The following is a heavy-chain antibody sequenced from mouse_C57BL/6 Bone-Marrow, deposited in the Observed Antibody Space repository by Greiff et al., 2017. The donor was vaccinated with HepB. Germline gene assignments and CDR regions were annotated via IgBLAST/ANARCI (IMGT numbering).Heavy chain of an antibody. CDR1: GYSITSGYY. J-gene: IGHJ1*03. Sequence: VQLKQSGPGLVKPSQSLSLTCSVTGYSITSGYYWNWIRQFPGNKLEWMGYISYDGSNNYNPSLKNRISITRDTSKNQFFLKLNSVTTEDTATYYCARYGSSPHWYFDVWGTGTTVTVSS. CDR3: ARYGSSPHWYFDV. D-gene: IGHD1-1*01. CDR2: ISYDGSN. V-gene: IGHV3-6*01.